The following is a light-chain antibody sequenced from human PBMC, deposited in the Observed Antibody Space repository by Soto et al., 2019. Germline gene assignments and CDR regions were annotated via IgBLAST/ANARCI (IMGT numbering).Light chain of an antibody. CDR1: SSDIGGYNY. CDR3: SSYAGSNNLGV. CDR2: EVT. V-gene: IGLV2-8*01. Sequence: QSALTQPPSASGSPGQSVAISCTGSSSDIGGYNYVSWYQHHPGKAPKLIIYEVTKRPSGVPDRFSGSKSGDTASLTVSGLQAEDEGDYFCSSYAGSNNLGVFGGGTKLTVL. J-gene: IGLJ2*01.